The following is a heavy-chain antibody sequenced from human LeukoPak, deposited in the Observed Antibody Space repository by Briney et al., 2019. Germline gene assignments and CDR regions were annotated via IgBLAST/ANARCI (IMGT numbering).Heavy chain of an antibody. Sequence: GESLKISCKGSGYSFTSYWIGWVRQMPGKGLEWMGIIYPGGSDTRYSPSFQGQVTISADKSISTAYLQWSSLKASDTAMYYCARFSVEMATIPQEGNFGYWGQGTLVTVSS. CDR2: IYPGGSDT. CDR3: ARFSVEMATIPQEGNFGY. V-gene: IGHV5-51*01. J-gene: IGHJ4*02. CDR1: GYSFTSYW. D-gene: IGHD5-24*01.